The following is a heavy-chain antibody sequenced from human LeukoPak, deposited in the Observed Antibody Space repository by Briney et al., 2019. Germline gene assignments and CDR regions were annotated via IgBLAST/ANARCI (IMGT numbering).Heavy chain of an antibody. J-gene: IGHJ4*02. V-gene: IGHV4-30-2*01. CDR1: GGSISSGDSS. CDR3: ASTIAMAGSSFDY. D-gene: IGHD6-19*01. Sequence: ALSLTCAVSGGSISSGDSSWSWIRQPPGKGLEWIGYIYHSGSTYYNPSLKSRVTISVDRSKNQFSLKLSSVTAADTAVYYCASTIAMAGSSFDYWGQGTLVTVSS. CDR2: IYHSGST.